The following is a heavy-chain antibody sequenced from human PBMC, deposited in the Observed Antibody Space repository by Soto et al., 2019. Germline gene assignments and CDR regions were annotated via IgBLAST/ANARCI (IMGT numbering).Heavy chain of an antibody. CDR2: ISYDGSNN. J-gene: IGHJ4*02. D-gene: IGHD6-13*01. Sequence: QVQLVESGGGVVQPGRSLRLSCAASGFTFSSYGMHWVRQDPGKGLEWVAVISYDGSNNYYADSVKGRFTISRDNSKNTLYLQMNSLRAEDTAVYYCAKQIAAAGSLYFDYWGQGTLVTVSS. CDR1: GFTFSSYG. CDR3: AKQIAAAGSLYFDY. V-gene: IGHV3-30*18.